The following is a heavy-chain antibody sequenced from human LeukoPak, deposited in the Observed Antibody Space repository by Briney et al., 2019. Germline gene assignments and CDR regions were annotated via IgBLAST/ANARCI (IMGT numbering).Heavy chain of an antibody. CDR1: GFTFSSYG. Sequence: PGGSLRLSCAASGFTFSSYGMSWVRQAPGKGLEWVSAISGSGGSTYYADSVKGRFTISRDNSKNTLYLQMNSLRAEDTAVYYCAKVNYDILTGYRSYWYFDLWGRGTLVTVSS. J-gene: IGHJ2*01. V-gene: IGHV3-23*01. D-gene: IGHD3-9*01. CDR3: AKVNYDILTGYRSYWYFDL. CDR2: ISGSGGST.